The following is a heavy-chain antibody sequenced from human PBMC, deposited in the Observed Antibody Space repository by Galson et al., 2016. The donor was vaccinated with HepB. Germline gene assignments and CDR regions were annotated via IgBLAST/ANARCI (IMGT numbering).Heavy chain of an antibody. CDR3: ATRMVGGWYGGYVEGFDYNYYMDV. CDR2: IIPLLNEA. V-gene: IGHV1-69*02. J-gene: IGHJ6*03. CDR1: GGTFSSYT. D-gene: IGHD6-19*01. Sequence: SVKVSCKVSGGTFSSYTITWVRQAPGQGLEWMGRIIPLLNEANYAQKFQGRVTFTADASSATVYMELISLTSADTAVYYCATRMVGGWYGGYVEGFDYNYYMDVWGKGTTVTVSS.